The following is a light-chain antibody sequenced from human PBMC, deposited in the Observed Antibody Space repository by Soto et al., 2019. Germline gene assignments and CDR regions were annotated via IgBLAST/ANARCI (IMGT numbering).Light chain of an antibody. CDR3: SSYTRSSTV. V-gene: IGLV2-14*01. J-gene: IGLJ1*01. CDR1: SSDVGGYNY. Sequence: QSALTKPASVSGSPGQSITISCTGTSSDVGGYNYVSWYQQHPGKAPKLMIYDVSNRPSGVSNRFSGSKSGNTASLTISGLQAEDEADYYCSSYTRSSTVFGTGTKLTVL. CDR2: DVS.